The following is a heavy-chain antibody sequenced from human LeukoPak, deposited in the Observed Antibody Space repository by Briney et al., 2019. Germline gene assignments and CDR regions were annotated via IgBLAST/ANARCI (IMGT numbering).Heavy chain of an antibody. CDR1: GYTFSGYY. J-gene: IGHJ6*03. CDR3: ARGLWFGIDYYYYYYMDV. CDR2: MNPNSGNT. D-gene: IGHD3-10*01. Sequence: ASVKVFCKASGYTFSGYYMHWVRQAPGQGLEWMGWMNPNSGNTGYAQKFQGRVTMTRNTSISTAYMELSSLRSEDTAVYYCARGLWFGIDYYYYYYMDVWGKGTTVTISS. V-gene: IGHV1-8*02.